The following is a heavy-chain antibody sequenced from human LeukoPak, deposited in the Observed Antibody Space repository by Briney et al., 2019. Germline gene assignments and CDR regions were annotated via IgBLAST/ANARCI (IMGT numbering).Heavy chain of an antibody. J-gene: IGHJ3*02. CDR1: GGSISSGSYY. V-gene: IGHV4-61*02. CDR3: ARDLRGITMIVDAFDI. CDR2: IYTSGST. Sequence: PSQTLSLTCTVSGGSISSGSYYWSWIRQPAGKGLEWIGRIYTSGSTNYNPSLKSRVTMSVDTSKNQFSLKLSSVTAADTAVYYCARDLRGITMIVDAFDIWGQGTMVTVSS. D-gene: IGHD3-22*01.